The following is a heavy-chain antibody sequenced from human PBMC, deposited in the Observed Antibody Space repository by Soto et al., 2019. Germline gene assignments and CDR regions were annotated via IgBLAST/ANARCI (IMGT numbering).Heavy chain of an antibody. Sequence: QVQLVESGGGLVKPGGSLRLSCAASGFTFSDYYMSWIRQAPGKGLEWVSYISSSSSYTNYADSVKGRFTISRDNAKNSLYLQMNSLRAEDTAVYYCARDQRFDQLERRYPDAFDIWGQGTMVTVSS. CDR3: ARDQRFDQLERRYPDAFDI. CDR2: ISSSSSYT. D-gene: IGHD1-1*01. CDR1: GFTFSDYY. J-gene: IGHJ3*02. V-gene: IGHV3-11*06.